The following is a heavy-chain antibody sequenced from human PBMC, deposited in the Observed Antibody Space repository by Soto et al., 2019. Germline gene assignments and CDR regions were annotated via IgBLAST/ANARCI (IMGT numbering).Heavy chain of an antibody. D-gene: IGHD1-1*01. Sequence: GASVKVSCKASGYTFTSYAMHWVRQAPGQRLEWTGWINAGNGNTKYSQKFQGRVTITRDTSASTAYMELSSLRSEDTAVYYCARDRNVRDNYYYYYTDVWGKGTTVTVSS. CDR3: ARDRNVRDNYYYYYTDV. CDR2: INAGNGNT. V-gene: IGHV1-3*01. CDR1: GYTFTSYA. J-gene: IGHJ6*03.